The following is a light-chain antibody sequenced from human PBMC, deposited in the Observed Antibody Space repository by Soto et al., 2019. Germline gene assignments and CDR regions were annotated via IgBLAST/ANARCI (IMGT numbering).Light chain of an antibody. CDR2: EVS. CDR1: SSDIGTYNY. J-gene: IGLJ1*01. Sequence: QSALTQPASVSGSPGQSTTISCTGTSSDIGTYNYVSWYQQHPGKAPKLMIYEVSNRPSGVSNRFSGSKSGNTASLTISGLQAEDEADYYCSSYTSSSTPYVYGAGTKVTVL. V-gene: IGLV2-14*01. CDR3: SSYTSSSTPYV.